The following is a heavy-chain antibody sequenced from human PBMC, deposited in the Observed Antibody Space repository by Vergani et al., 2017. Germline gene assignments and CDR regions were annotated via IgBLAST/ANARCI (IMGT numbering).Heavy chain of an antibody. CDR1: GFTFINAW. D-gene: IGHD2-15*01. Sequence: EVQLVESGGGLVKPGGSLRLSCAASGFTFINAWMTWVRQAPGKGLEWVGRIKSKTDGGTTYYAAPVKGKFTISRDDSKNTLYLQMNSLRPEDTAVYYCAKDRAGGSRSSRWFDPWGQGTLVTVSS. J-gene: IGHJ5*02. V-gene: IGHV3-15*05. CDR3: AKDRAGGSRSSRWFDP. CDR2: IKSKTDGGTT.